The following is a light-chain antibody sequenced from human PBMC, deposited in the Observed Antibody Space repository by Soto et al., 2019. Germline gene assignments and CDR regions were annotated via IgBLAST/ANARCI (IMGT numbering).Light chain of an antibody. Sequence: EIVLSQSPVTLSLSPGERATLSCNSQSVTGSHLAWYQQKPGQAPRLLIYGASSRATGIPDRFSGSGSGTDFTLTISRLEREDFAVYYCGKYGSSLWTSGQGTKVDIK. CDR3: GKYGSSLWT. CDR2: GAS. CDR1: QSVTGSH. V-gene: IGKV3-20*01. J-gene: IGKJ1*01.